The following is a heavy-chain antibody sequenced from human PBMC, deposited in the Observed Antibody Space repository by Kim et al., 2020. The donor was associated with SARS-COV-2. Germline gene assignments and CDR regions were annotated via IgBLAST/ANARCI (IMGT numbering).Heavy chain of an antibody. CDR3: ARHVPTRSGRFDY. D-gene: IGHD6-19*01. CDR1: GDSISSSSSY. CDR2: ISDSGST. V-gene: IGHV4-39*01. Sequence: SETLSLTCTVSGDSISSSSSYWGWIRQPPGKGLEWIESISDSGSTFNNPSLKSRVTISVDRSKNQFSLKLSSVTAADTAVYYCARHVPTRSGRFDYWCQG. J-gene: IGHJ4*02.